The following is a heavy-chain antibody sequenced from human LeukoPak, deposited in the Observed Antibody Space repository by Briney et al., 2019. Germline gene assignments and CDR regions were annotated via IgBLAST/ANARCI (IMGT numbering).Heavy chain of an antibody. J-gene: IGHJ6*03. CDR1: GFTFSSYS. CDR3: ARESDSSGYFSYYMDV. D-gene: IGHD3-22*01. CDR2: ISSSSSYI. Sequence: NPGGSLRLSSAASGFTFSSYSMNWVHQPPGKGLEWVSSISSSSSYIYYADTVKGRFTISRDNAKNSLYLQMNSLRAEDTAVYYCARESDSSGYFSYYMDVWGKGTTVTVSS. V-gene: IGHV3-21*01.